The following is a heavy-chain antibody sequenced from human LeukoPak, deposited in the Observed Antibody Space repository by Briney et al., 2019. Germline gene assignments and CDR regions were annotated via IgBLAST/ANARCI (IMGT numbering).Heavy chain of an antibody. J-gene: IGHJ4*02. Sequence: GGSLRLSCAASGFTFSSYGMHWVRQAPGKGLEGVAVIWYDGSNKYYADSVKGRFTISRDNSKNTLYLQMNSLRAEDTAVYYCARDLAAYFDYWGQGTLVTVSS. V-gene: IGHV3-33*01. CDR2: IWYDGSNK. CDR3: ARDLAAYFDY. D-gene: IGHD6-13*01. CDR1: GFTFSSYG.